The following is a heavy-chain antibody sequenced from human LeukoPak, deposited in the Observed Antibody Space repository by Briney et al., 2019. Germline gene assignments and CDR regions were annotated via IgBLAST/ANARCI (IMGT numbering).Heavy chain of an antibody. CDR1: GFTFSSYG. V-gene: IGHV3-33*01. J-gene: IGHJ4*02. CDR2: IWYDGSNK. D-gene: IGHD3-22*01. Sequence: GGSLRLSCAASGFTFSSYGMHWFRQAPGKGLEWVAVIWYDGSNKYYADSVKGRFTISRDNSKNTLYLQMNSLRAEDTAVYYCARGWTDSSGLDYWGQGTLVTVSS. CDR3: ARGWTDSSGLDY.